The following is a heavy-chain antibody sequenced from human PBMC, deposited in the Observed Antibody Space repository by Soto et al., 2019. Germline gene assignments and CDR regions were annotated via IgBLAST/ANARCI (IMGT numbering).Heavy chain of an antibody. Sequence: GGSLRLSCVASGFTFNNYWMHWVRQAPGKGPVWVSRINSDGSNTGYADSVKGRFTISRDNAKNTLYLQMNSLRAEDTAVYHCARGTPRAPPKSRYGMDVWGQGTTVTVSS. CDR2: INSDGSNT. CDR1: GFTFNNYW. D-gene: IGHD6-6*01. V-gene: IGHV3-74*01. CDR3: ARGTPRAPPKSRYGMDV. J-gene: IGHJ6*02.